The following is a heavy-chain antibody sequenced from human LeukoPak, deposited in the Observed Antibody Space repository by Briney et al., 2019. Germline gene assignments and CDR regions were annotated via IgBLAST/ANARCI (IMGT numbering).Heavy chain of an antibody. CDR1: GYSFTSYW. CDR2: VNPADSDT. J-gene: IGHJ1*01. V-gene: IGHV5-51*01. Sequence: KVGESLRISCKGSGYSFTSYWIAWVRQMPGKGLEWMGIVNPADSDTRYSPSFEGQVTISVDKSISTAYLQWSSLQASDSAIYYCATVPRIPAVGNTEYFQYWGQGTLVTVSS. CDR3: ATVPRIPAVGNTEYFQY. D-gene: IGHD6-13*01.